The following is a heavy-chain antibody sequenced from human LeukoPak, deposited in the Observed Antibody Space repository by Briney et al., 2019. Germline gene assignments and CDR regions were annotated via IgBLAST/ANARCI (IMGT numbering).Heavy chain of an antibody. Sequence: GGSLRLSCAASGFTFSSYWMHWVRQAPGKGLVWVSRINSDGSSTSYADSVKGRFTISRDNAKNTLYLQMNSLRAEDTAVYYCAKDSRRVSTVTAMVTKTRTFLDYWGQGTLVTVSS. V-gene: IGHV3-74*01. CDR2: INSDGSST. D-gene: IGHD5-18*01. CDR3: AKDSRRVSTVTAMVTKTRTFLDY. J-gene: IGHJ4*02. CDR1: GFTFSSYW.